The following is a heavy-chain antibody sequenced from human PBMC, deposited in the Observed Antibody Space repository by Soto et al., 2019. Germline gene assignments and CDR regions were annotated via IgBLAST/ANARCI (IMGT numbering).Heavy chain of an antibody. V-gene: IGHV3-21*01. CDR1: GFTFSSYS. D-gene: IGHD4-17*01. CDR2: ISSSSSYI. CDR3: AGAHYGDYTYFDY. Sequence: EVQLVESGGGLVKPGGSLRLSCAASGFTFSSYSMNWVRQAPGKGLEWVSSISSSSSYIYYADSVKGRFTISRDNAKNSLYLQMNSLRAEDTAGYYCAGAHYGDYTYFDYWGQGTLVTVSS. J-gene: IGHJ4*02.